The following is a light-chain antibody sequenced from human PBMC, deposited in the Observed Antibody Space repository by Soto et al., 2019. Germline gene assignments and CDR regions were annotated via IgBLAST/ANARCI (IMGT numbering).Light chain of an antibody. J-gene: IGKJ2*01. CDR3: QQLSHYPYT. CDR2: DSS. Sequence: DIQLPQSPSFLSASVEDRVTISCRASSGISSSLAWYQQEPGKPPKLLIYDSSTLQTGVPSRFTGSGSGRKFTLTISGLQFGDFATYFCQQLSHYPYTFGQGTKLEI. V-gene: IGKV1-9*01. CDR1: SGISSS.